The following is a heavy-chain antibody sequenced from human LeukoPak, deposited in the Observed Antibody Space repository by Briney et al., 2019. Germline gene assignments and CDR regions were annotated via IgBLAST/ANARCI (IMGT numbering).Heavy chain of an antibody. CDR1: RLTFSSYA. D-gene: IGHD4-17*01. CDR3: ARHDYGDYSFDY. V-gene: IGHV4-38-2*01. J-gene: IGHJ4*02. Sequence: GSLRLSCAASRLTFSSYAMSWIRQPPGKWLEWIGSIYHSGSTYYNPSLKSRVTISVDTSKNQFSLKLSSVTAADTAVYYCARHDYGDYSFDYWGQGTLVTVSS. CDR2: IYHSGST.